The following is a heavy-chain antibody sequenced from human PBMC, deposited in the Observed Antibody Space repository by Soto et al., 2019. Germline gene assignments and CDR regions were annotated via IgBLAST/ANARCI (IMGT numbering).Heavy chain of an antibody. J-gene: IGHJ6*02. V-gene: IGHV3-21*01. D-gene: IGHD3-3*01. CDR1: GFTFSSYS. CDR2: ISSSSDYI. CDR3: ARASHYDFWSGYYRLGGMDV. Sequence: PGGSLRLSCAASGFTFSSYSMNWVRQAPGKGLEWVSSISSSSDYIYYADSVKGRFTISRDNAKNSLYLQMNSLRGEETAVYYCARASHYDFWSGYYRLGGMDVWGQGTTVTVSS.